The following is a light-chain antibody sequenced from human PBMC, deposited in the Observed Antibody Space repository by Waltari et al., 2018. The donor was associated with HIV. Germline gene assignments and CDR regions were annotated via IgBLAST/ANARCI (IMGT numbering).Light chain of an antibody. CDR1: DFDIYGYNF. J-gene: IGLJ3*02. V-gene: IGLV2-14*01. Sequence: QSALTQPASVSGSPGQSITISCTGADFDIYGYNFVSWFQHHPGTAPKVIIYEVSNRPSGVSYRFSGSKSGNTASLTISGLQPEDEAEYFCISYISSSTPVFGGGTKLTVL. CDR2: EVS. CDR3: ISYISSSTPV.